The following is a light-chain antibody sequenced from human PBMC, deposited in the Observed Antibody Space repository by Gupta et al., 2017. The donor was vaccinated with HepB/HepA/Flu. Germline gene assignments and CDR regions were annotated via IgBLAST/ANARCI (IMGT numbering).Light chain of an antibody. Sequence: NFMLTQPHSVSESPGKTVTISCTRSSGSIASNYVQWYQQRPGSAPTTVIYEDNQRPSGVPDRFSGSIDSSSNSASLTISGLKTEDEADYYCQSYDSSSHWVFGGGTKLTVL. CDR3: QSYDSSSHWV. CDR2: EDN. V-gene: IGLV6-57*03. CDR1: SGSIASNY. J-gene: IGLJ3*02.